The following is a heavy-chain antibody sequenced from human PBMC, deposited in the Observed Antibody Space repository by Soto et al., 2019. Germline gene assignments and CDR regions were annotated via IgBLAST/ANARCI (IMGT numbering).Heavy chain of an antibody. D-gene: IGHD6-19*01. Sequence: EVQLVQSGGGLVQPGGSLRLSCAASGFTFSNSWMNWVRQAPGKGLEWVANINQDGSQKYFADSVKGRSTISRDNTKNSLYLQRNSLRAEDTAVYYCASVRAGHWGQVTLVTVSS. CDR2: INQDGSQK. V-gene: IGHV3-7*02. CDR3: ASVRAGH. CDR1: GFTFSNSW. J-gene: IGHJ4*02.